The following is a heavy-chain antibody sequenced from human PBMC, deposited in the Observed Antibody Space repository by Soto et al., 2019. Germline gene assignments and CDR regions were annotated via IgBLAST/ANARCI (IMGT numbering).Heavy chain of an antibody. V-gene: IGHV4-31*03. CDR1: GGSISSGGYY. Sequence: PSETLSLTCTVSGGSISSGGYYWSWIRQHPGKGLEWIGYIYYSGSTYYNPSLKSRVTISVDTSKNQFSLKLSSVTAADTAVYYCARTQSSYCSGGSCYPERFDYWGQGTLVTVSS. CDR2: IYYSGST. J-gene: IGHJ4*02. CDR3: ARTQSSYCSGGSCYPERFDY. D-gene: IGHD2-15*01.